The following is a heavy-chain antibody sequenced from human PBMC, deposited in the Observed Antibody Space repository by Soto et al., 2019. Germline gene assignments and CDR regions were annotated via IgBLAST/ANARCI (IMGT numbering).Heavy chain of an antibody. V-gene: IGHV4-30-2*01. CDR3: AGGQLERVLQY. CDR2: MYYSGYS. D-gene: IGHD1-1*01. J-gene: IGHJ4*02. CDR1: GDSISSGAYS. Sequence: QLQLQESGSRLVEPSRTLSLTCAISGDSISSGAYSWTWVRQPPGKRLEWIGFMYYSGYSTYNPSLKSRVTMSVDKSKNQFSLNLISVIAADTAVYFCAGGQLERVLQYWGQGSLVTVSS.